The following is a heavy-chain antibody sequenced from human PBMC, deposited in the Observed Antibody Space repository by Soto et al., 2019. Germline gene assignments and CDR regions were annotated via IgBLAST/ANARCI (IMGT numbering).Heavy chain of an antibody. Sequence: ASVKVSCKASGYTFSTHAMHWVRQAPGQSLEWMGWINGGTGQTKHSHRFQGRVTITRDTSASTAYMELNSLRAEDTAVYYCAREYWGGPPPYYYGMDVWGQGTTVTVSS. CDR1: GYTFSTHA. CDR2: INGGTGQT. J-gene: IGHJ6*02. D-gene: IGHD2-21*01. V-gene: IGHV1-3*01. CDR3: AREYWGGPPPYYYGMDV.